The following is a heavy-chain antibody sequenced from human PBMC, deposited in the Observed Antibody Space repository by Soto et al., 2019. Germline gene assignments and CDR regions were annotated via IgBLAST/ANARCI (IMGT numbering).Heavy chain of an antibody. D-gene: IGHD1-7*01. V-gene: IGHV4-30-2*01. CDR3: ARDSLTGNYFDP. CDR2: IYHSGYA. CDR1: GGSISSGGYA. Sequence: QMRLQESGSGLVKPSQTLSLTCAVSGGSISSGGYAWNWIRQPPGKGLEWIGYIYHSGYASYNPSLKNRATISVDKSKTQFSLTLSFVTAADTAVYYCARDSLTGNYFDPWGQGTLVTVSS. J-gene: IGHJ5*02.